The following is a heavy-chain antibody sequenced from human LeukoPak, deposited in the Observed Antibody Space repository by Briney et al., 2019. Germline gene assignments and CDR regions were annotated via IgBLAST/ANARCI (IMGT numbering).Heavy chain of an antibody. CDR2: IYYSGST. J-gene: IGHJ4*02. CDR3: ARGLSLYYFDY. CDR1: GGSISSYY. Sequence: PSETLSLICTVSGGSISSYYWSWIRQPPGKGLEWIGYIYYSGSTNYNPSLKSRVTISVDTSKNQFSLKLSSVTAADTAVYYCARGLSLYYFDYWGQGTLVTVSS. V-gene: IGHV4-59*01.